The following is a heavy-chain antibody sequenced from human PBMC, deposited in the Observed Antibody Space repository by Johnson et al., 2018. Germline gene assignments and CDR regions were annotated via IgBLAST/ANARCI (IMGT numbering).Heavy chain of an antibody. V-gene: IGHV4-34*01. CDR3: AGGQSYDSGWNLFDYYYMDV. CDR1: GGSFSGYY. CDR2: ITHSGRT. D-gene: IGHD6-19*01. J-gene: IGHJ6*03. Sequence: QVQLQQWGAGLLKPSETLSLTCAVYGGSFSGYYYTWFRQPPGKGLEWIGEITHSGRTDYIPSLKSRVTISVDTSKNQVSLRLSSGTAADAAVYYCAGGQSYDSGWNLFDYYYMDVWGKGTTVTV.